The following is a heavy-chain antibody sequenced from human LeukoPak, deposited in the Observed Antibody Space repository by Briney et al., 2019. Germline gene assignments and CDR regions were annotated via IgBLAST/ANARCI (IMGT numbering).Heavy chain of an antibody. J-gene: IGHJ6*03. D-gene: IGHD3-3*01. CDR1: GFTFSSYW. Sequence: GGSLRLSCAASGFTFSSYWMSWVRQAPGKGLEWVANIKQDGSEKYYVDSVKGRFTISRDNAKNSLYLQMNSLRAEDTAVYYCARDYDFWSGYYYYYYYYMGVWGKGTTVTVSS. V-gene: IGHV3-7*01. CDR3: ARDYDFWSGYYYYYYYYMGV. CDR2: IKQDGSEK.